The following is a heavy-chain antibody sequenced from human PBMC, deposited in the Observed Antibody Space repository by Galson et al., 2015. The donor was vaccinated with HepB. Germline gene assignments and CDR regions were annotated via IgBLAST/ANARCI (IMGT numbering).Heavy chain of an antibody. CDR2: NRKKGNSDTT. J-gene: IGHJ4*02. CDR1: GLTFSDYY. Sequence: SLRLSCAASGLTFSDYYMDWVRQAPGRGLEWVGRNRKKGNSDTTECAASVKGRFTVSRDDSKNSLYLQMNSLKTEDTALYYCARAGDSGIYTFDLWGQGVLVTVSS. V-gene: IGHV3-72*01. CDR3: ARAGDSGIYTFDL. D-gene: IGHD3-10*01.